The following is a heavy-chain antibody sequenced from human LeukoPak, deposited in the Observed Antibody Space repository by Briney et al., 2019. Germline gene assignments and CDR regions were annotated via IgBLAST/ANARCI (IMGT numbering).Heavy chain of an antibody. D-gene: IGHD1-1*01. CDR2: ISGGGDIT. Sequence: GGSLRLSCAASGFNFANHAMSWVRQTPGKGLEWVSAISGGGDITYYADSVTGRFTISRDDSKAIAYLQMNSLKTEDTAVYHCTRDRGAYNLYDYWGQGTLVTVSS. J-gene: IGHJ4*02. V-gene: IGHV3-23*01. CDR1: GFNFANHA. CDR3: TRDRGAYNLYDY.